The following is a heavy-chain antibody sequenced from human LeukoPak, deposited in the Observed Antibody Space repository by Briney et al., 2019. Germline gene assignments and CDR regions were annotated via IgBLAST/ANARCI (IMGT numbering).Heavy chain of an antibody. V-gene: IGHV4-39*01. D-gene: IGHD5-18*01. CDR3: ARLGSYGSIKSES. CDR2: IYYSGST. CDR1: GGSISSSSYY. J-gene: IGHJ4*02. Sequence: SETLSLTCTVSGGSISSSSYYWGWIRQPPGKGLEWIGSIYYSGSTYYNPSLKSRVTISVDTSKNQFSLKLSSVTAADTAVYYCARLGSYGSIKSESWGQGTLVTVSS.